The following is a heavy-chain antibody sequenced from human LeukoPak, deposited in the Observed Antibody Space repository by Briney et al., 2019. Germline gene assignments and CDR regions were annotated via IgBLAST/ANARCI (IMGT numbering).Heavy chain of an antibody. V-gene: IGHV3-15*01. CDR1: GFTFSNAW. J-gene: IGHJ5*02. Sequence: GGSLRLSCAASGFTFSNAWMSWVRQAPGKGLEWVGRIKSKTDGGTTDYAAPVKGRFTISRDDPKNTLYLQMNSLKTEDTAVYYCRGGGVPPWFDPWGQGTLVTVSS. CDR2: IKSKTDGGTT. CDR3: RGGGVPPWFDP. D-gene: IGHD3-16*01.